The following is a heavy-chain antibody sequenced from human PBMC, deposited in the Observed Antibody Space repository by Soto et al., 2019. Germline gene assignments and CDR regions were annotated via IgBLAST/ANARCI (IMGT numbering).Heavy chain of an antibody. J-gene: IGHJ3*02. Sequence: GESLKISCKGSGYSFTSYWIGWVRQMPGKGLEWMGIIYPGDPDTRYSPSFQGQVTISADKSISTAYLQWSSLKASDTAMYYCARPRPHYYDSSGSDAFDIWGQGTLVTVSS. CDR3: ARPRPHYYDSSGSDAFDI. V-gene: IGHV5-51*01. CDR1: GYSFTSYW. CDR2: IYPGDPDT. D-gene: IGHD3-22*01.